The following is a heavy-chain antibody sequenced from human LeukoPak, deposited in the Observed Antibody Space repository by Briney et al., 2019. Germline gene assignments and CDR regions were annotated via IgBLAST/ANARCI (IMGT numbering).Heavy chain of an antibody. J-gene: IGHJ4*02. V-gene: IGHV4-39*01. D-gene: IGHD3-22*01. CDR1: GGSISSSSYY. CDR2: IYYSGST. CDR3: ARYDHDSSGYYYLDY. Sequence: PSETLSLTCTVSGGSISSSSYYWDWIRQPPGKGLEWIGSIYYSGSTYYNPSLKSRVTISVDTSKNQFSLKLSSVTAADTAVYYCARYDHDSSGYYYLDYWGQGTLVTVSS.